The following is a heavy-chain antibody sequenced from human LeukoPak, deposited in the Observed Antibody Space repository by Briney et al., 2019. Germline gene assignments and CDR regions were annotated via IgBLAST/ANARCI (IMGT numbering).Heavy chain of an antibody. J-gene: IGHJ4*02. V-gene: IGHV4-59*08. CDR3: ARHLTATNFPFDY. CDR2: IYYSGST. D-gene: IGHD2-15*01. Sequence: SETLSLTCTVSGGSISSYYWSWIRQPPGKGLEWIGYIYYSGSTSYNPSLKSRGTISADTSKNQFSLKLNSVTATDTAVYYCARHLTATNFPFDYWGQGALVTVSS. CDR1: GGSISSYY.